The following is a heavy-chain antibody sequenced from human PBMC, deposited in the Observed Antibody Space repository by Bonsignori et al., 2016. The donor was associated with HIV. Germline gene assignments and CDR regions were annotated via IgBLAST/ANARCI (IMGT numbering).Heavy chain of an antibody. Sequence: VRQAPGKGLEWVSSISSSSSYIYYADSVKGRFTISRDNAKNSLYLQMNSLRAEDTAVYYCARDGYDFWSGPLSVYMDVWGKGTTVTVSS. J-gene: IGHJ6*03. CDR3: ARDGYDFWSGPLSVYMDV. D-gene: IGHD3-3*01. V-gene: IGHV3-21*01. CDR2: ISSSSSYI.